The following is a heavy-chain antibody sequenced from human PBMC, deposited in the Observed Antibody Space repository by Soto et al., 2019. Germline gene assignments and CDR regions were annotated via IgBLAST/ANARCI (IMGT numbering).Heavy chain of an antibody. D-gene: IGHD1-26*01. Sequence: EVQLVESGGGLVQPGGSLRLSCAASGFTFSSYWMSWVRQTPGKGLVWVSRITSDGSSASYADSVKGRFTISRDNAKNTLSLQMNSLRAEDTAVYYCARLKGATDPFDYWGQGTLVTVSS. CDR1: GFTFSSYW. V-gene: IGHV3-74*01. CDR2: ITSDGSSA. J-gene: IGHJ4*02. CDR3: ARLKGATDPFDY.